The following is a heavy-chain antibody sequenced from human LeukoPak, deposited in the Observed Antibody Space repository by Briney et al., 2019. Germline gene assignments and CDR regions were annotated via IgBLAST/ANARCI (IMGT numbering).Heavy chain of an antibody. Sequence: SVKVSCKASGGTFSSYAISWVRQAPGQGLEWMGRIIPIFGTANYAQKFQGRVTITTDESTSTAYMELSSLRSEDTAVYHCARAQNPYYYDSSGSAGFDYWGQGTLVTVSS. D-gene: IGHD3-22*01. V-gene: IGHV1-69*05. CDR2: IIPIFGTA. J-gene: IGHJ4*02. CDR3: ARAQNPYYYDSSGSAGFDY. CDR1: GGTFSSYA.